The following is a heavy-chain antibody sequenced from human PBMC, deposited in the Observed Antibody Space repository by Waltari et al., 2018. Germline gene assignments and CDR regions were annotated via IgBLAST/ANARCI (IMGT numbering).Heavy chain of an antibody. D-gene: IGHD1-26*01. CDR3: ARDPLGGGTYLYYFDY. Sequence: VQLVESGGGLVKPGGSLSLSCAASGFTFSNYNMNWVRQAPGKGLEWVASISSSSGYIYYADSVKGRFTISRDNAKNSLYLQMKSLRAEDTAVYYCARDPLGGGTYLYYFDYWGQGTLVTVSS. CDR1: GFTFSNYN. V-gene: IGHV3-21*02. CDR2: ISSSSGYI. J-gene: IGHJ4*02.